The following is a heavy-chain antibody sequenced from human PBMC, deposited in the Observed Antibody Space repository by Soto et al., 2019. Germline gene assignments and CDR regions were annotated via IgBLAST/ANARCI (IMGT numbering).Heavy chain of an antibody. D-gene: IGHD4-17*01. CDR3: VSQRTTVPTQAYFDY. J-gene: IGHJ4*02. V-gene: IGHV4-39*01. Sequence: SETLSLTCTVSGGSVTNRSYYWGWIRKSPGKGLEWIGSVYYRGRSYSKSSVKSRVTISVDTSKNRFSLSLNSVTASDTAVYFCVSQRTTVPTQAYFDYWGPGALVTVS. CDR2: VYYRGRS. CDR1: GGSVTNRSYY.